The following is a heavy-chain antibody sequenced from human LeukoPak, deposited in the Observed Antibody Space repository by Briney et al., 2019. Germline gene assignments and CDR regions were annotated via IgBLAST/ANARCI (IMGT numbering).Heavy chain of an antibody. CDR2: ISGSADNT. CDR1: GFTLSSYA. CDR3: AKENPVGGTNYFDY. D-gene: IGHD1-26*01. V-gene: IGHV3-23*01. Sequence: PGGSLRLSCTASGFTLSSYAMSWVRQAPGEGLEWVSTISGSADNTNYAEAVKGRFTISRDNSKNTMYLQMNTLRAEDRAVYYCAKENPVGGTNYFDYWGQGTLVTVAS. J-gene: IGHJ4*02.